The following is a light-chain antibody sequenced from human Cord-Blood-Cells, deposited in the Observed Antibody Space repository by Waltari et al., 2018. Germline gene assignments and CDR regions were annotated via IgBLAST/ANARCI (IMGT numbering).Light chain of an antibody. CDR2: AAS. V-gene: IGKV1-39*01. Sequence: DIPMTQSPSSLSASAGDRVTINCRASQSISSYLNWYQQKPVKAPKLLIYAASSLQSGVPSRFSCSGSGTDFTLTISSLQPEDFATYYCQQSYSTPYTFGQGTKLEIK. J-gene: IGKJ2*01. CDR3: QQSYSTPYT. CDR1: QSISSY.